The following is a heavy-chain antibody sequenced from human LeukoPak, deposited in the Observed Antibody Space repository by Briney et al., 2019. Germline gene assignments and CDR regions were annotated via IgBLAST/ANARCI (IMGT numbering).Heavy chain of an antibody. CDR3: ARGRGYDSGTYNYAFSDY. Sequence: SLRLSCAASRFTFSNYGMHWVRQAPGKGLEWGAVIWYDGSNKYYADTVKGRFTISRDNSKNTLYLQMNGLRAEDTAVYYCARGRGYDSGTYNYAFSDYWGQGTLVTVSS. CDR1: RFTFSNYG. J-gene: IGHJ4*02. V-gene: IGHV3-33*01. CDR2: IWYDGSNK. D-gene: IGHD3-22*01.